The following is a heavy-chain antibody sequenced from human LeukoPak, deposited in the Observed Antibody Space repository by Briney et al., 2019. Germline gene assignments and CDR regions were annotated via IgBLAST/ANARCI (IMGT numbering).Heavy chain of an antibody. V-gene: IGHV4-38-2*02. CDR1: GYSISSGYL. D-gene: IGHD6-13*01. CDR2: IDGSGSS. CDR3: ARPFIAAAREALLGAFDI. Sequence: PSETLSLTCTVSGYSISSGYLWGWIRQPPGKGLEWIGSIDGSGSSYYNPSLKSRVTISVDTSKNQFSLKLSSVTAADTAVYYCARPFIAAAREALLGAFDIWGQGTMVTVSS. J-gene: IGHJ3*02.